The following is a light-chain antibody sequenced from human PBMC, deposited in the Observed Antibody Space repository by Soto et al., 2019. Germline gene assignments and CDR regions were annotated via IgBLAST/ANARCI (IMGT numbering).Light chain of an antibody. V-gene: IGKV3-15*01. CDR1: QSVSSN. Sequence: EIVMTQSPATLAVSPGERATLSCRASQSVSSNLAWYQQKPGQAPRLLIYSASTRATGVPARFSGSGSGTEFTLTISSLQSEDFAAYYCQHYNNWPGTFGQGTKVDIK. CDR3: QHYNNWPGT. J-gene: IGKJ1*01. CDR2: SAS.